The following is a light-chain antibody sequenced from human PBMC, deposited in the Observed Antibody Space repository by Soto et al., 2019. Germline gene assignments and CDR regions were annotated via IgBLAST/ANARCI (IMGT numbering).Light chain of an antibody. J-gene: IGKJ1*01. CDR2: GAS. Sequence: IVLTQSPGTRSLSPGERATLSCRASQSVSSSYLAWYQQKPGQAPRLLIYGASSRATGIPDRFSGSGSGTDFTLTISRLEPEDFAVYYCQQGTFGQGTKVDIK. CDR1: QSVSSSY. CDR3: QQGT. V-gene: IGKV3-20*01.